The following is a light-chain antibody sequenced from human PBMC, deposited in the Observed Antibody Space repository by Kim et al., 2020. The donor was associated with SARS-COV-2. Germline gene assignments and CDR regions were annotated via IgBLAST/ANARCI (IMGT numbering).Light chain of an antibody. V-gene: IGLV6-57*03. CDR2: EDN. CDR1: SGSIASDY. J-gene: IGLJ3*02. Sequence: NTVTISGTRSSGSIASDYVHWYQQRPGSAPTTVIYEDNQRPSGVPDRFSGSIDSSSNSASLTISGLKTEDEGDYYCQSYDSGNLWVFGGGTQLTVL. CDR3: QSYDSGNLWV.